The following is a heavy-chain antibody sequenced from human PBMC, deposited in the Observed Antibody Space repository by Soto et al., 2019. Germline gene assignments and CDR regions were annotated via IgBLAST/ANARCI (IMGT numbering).Heavy chain of an antibody. CDR3: AITHLRFGEHHY. V-gene: IGHV1-8*01. Sequence: ASVKVSCKASGYTFTSYDINCVRQATGQGLEWMGWMNPNSGNTGYAQKFQGRVTMTRNTSISTAYMELSSLRSEDTAVYYCAITHLRFGEHHYWGQGTLVTVSS. J-gene: IGHJ4*02. D-gene: IGHD3-10*01. CDR1: GYTFTSYD. CDR2: MNPNSGNT.